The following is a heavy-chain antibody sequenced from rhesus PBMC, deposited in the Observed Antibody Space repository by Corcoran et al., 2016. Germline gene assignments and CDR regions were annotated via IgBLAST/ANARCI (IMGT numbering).Heavy chain of an antibody. J-gene: IGHJ6*01. CDR1: GFSLTTSGMG. Sequence: QVTLKESGPALVKPTQTLTLTCTFSGFSLTTSGMGVGWIRQPPGKALDWLALIYWDDDKRYRTSLKSRLTISKDTSKNQVLLTMTNMDPMDTATYYCTRGGYGSSYGLDSWGQGVVVTVSS. CDR2: IYWDDDK. V-gene: IGHV2-152*01. D-gene: IGHD4-29*01. CDR3: TRGGYGSSYGLDS.